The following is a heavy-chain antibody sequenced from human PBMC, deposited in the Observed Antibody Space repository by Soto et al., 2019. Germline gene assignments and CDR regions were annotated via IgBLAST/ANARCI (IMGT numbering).Heavy chain of an antibody. D-gene: IGHD3-10*01. Sequence: QVQLVQSGAEVKKPGSSVKVSCMASGGTFSSYAISWVRQAPGPGLEWMGGIIPIFGTANYAQKFQGRVTITADESTSTAYMELSSLRSEDTAVYYCARDSAQGHEYNWFDPWGQGTLVTVSS. CDR1: GGTFSSYA. V-gene: IGHV1-69*01. J-gene: IGHJ5*02. CDR2: IIPIFGTA. CDR3: ARDSAQGHEYNWFDP.